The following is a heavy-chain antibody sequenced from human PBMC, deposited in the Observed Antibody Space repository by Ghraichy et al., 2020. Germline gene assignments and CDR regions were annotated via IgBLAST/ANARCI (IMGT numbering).Heavy chain of an antibody. CDR1: GFTFSSYG. D-gene: IGHD4-11*01. V-gene: IGHV3-7*04. J-gene: IGHJ4*02. Sequence: GGSLRLSCAASGFTFSSYGMSWVRQAPGKGLEWVANIKQDGSEKYYVDSVRGRFTISRDNAKNSLYLQMNSLRAEDTAVYYCARGGLQTLDYWGQGNLVTGSS. CDR3: ARGGLQTLDY. CDR2: IKQDGSEK.